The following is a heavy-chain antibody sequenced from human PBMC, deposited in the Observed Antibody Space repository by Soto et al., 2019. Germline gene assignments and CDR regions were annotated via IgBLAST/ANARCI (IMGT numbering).Heavy chain of an antibody. CDR3: ATSSGALAASFPYYFDY. Sequence: QVQLVESGGGLVKPGGSLRLSCAAAGFRFSDYYMTWIRQAPGKGLEWVSYISSGASTIFYTHSVKGRFTISRDNAKNSLYLQMNSLRAEDMAVYYCATSSGALAASFPYYFDYWGQGTLVTVSS. CDR1: GFRFSDYY. D-gene: IGHD6-25*01. J-gene: IGHJ4*02. V-gene: IGHV3-11*01. CDR2: ISSGASTI.